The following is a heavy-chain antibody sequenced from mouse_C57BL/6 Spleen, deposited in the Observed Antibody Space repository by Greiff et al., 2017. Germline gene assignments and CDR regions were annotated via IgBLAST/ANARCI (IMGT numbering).Heavy chain of an antibody. Sequence: QVQLKESGAELARPGPSVKLSCKASGYTFTSYGISWVQQRTGQGLEWIGEIWTRSGNNYYNEKLTGKATRTADKSSSTAYMELRSRTSEDAAVYFCARIYDDYGYYFDYWGQGTTLTVSS. CDR1: GYTFTSYG. CDR3: ARIYDDYGYYFDY. V-gene: IGHV1-81*01. D-gene: IGHD2-4*01. J-gene: IGHJ2*01. CDR2: IWTRSGNN.